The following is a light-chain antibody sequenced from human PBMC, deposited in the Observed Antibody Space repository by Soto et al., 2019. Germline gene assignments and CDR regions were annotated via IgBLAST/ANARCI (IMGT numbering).Light chain of an antibody. CDR3: QQDYGTPFT. V-gene: IGKV4-1*01. CDR2: WAS. J-gene: IGKJ2*01. CDR1: QSVLCNSNNMNY. Sequence: DIVMTQSPDSLAVSLGERATINCKSSQSVLCNSNNMNYLAWYQQKPGQPPKLLIYWASTRESGVPDRFSGSGSATDFTLTISSLQAEDVAVYYCQQDYGTPFTFGQGTKLEIK.